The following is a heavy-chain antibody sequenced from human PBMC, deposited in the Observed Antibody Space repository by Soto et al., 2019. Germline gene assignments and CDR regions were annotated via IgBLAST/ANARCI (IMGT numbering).Heavy chain of an antibody. V-gene: IGHV1-18*01. D-gene: IGHD2-21*01. Sequence: QVQLVQSGAGVKEPGASVKVSCKASGYTFTNYGLTWVRQAPGQGLEWMGWISAYNGNTNYAQKLQGRVTMTRDTSTSTVYMELRSLTSDDTSVYYCVREAEIASVPLPYFWGQGTLVTVSS. CDR3: VREAEIASVPLPYF. CDR2: ISAYNGNT. CDR1: GYTFTNYG. J-gene: IGHJ4*02.